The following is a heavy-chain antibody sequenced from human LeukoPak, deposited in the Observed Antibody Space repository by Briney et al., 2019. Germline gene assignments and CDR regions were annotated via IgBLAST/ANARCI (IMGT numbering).Heavy chain of an antibody. CDR2: VHLSGAS. D-gene: IGHD2-2*01. J-gene: IGHJ4*02. CDR1: GGSILTTNW. V-gene: IGHV4-4*02. CDR3: ARGSGYCSRTSCYLYHFDS. Sequence: SETLSLTCAVSGGSILTTNWWSWVRQTPGKGLEWIGEVHLSGASNYNPSLKSRVTISVDTSKNQFSLKLSSVTAADTAVYYCARGSGYCSRTSCYLYHFDSWGQGTLVTVSS.